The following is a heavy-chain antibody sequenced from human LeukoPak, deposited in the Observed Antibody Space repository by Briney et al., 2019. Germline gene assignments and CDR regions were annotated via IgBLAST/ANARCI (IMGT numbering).Heavy chain of an antibody. CDR3: ARDSPVYYGMDV. CDR2: ISSSSSYI. V-gene: IGHV3-21*01. Sequence: GGSLRLSYAASGFTFSSYSMNWVRQAPGKGLEWVSSISSSSSYIYYADSVKGRFTISRDNAKNSLYLQMNSLRAEDTAVYYCARDSPVYYGMDVWGQGTTVTVSS. J-gene: IGHJ6*02. CDR1: GFTFSSYS.